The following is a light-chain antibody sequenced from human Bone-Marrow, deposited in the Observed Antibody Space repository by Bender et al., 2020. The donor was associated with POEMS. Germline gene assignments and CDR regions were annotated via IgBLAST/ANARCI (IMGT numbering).Light chain of an antibody. CDR1: RSDVGGSKF. V-gene: IGLV2-23*02. J-gene: IGLJ2*01. Sequence: QSALTQPASVSGSPGQSITISCTGSRSDVGGSKFVSWYQHHPGTAPKLMIYDVTNRPSGVSDRFSGSKSGNTASLTISGLQAEDEADYYCCSYAGGITFDVVFGGGTKLTVL. CDR2: DVT. CDR3: CSYAGGITFDVV.